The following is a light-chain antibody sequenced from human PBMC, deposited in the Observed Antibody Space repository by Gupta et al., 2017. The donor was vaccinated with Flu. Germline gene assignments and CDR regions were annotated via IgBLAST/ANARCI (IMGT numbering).Light chain of an antibody. Sequence: QSALTQPASVSGSPGQTITISCTGPSSDVGRSNSVSWYQQHPGKAPKLMIYDVSHRPSGVSSRFSGSKSGNTASLTISGLGAEDESDYYCSSYTSTNTFYVFGTGTKVTVL. J-gene: IGLJ1*01. CDR3: SSYTSTNTFYV. CDR2: DVS. V-gene: IGLV2-14*01. CDR1: SSDVGRSNS.